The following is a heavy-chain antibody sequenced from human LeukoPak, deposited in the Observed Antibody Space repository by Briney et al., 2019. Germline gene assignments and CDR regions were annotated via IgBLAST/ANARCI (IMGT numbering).Heavy chain of an antibody. D-gene: IGHD3-22*01. J-gene: IGHJ4*02. Sequence: GGSLRLSCAASGFTFSSYSMNWVRQAPGKGLEWVSSISSSSSYIYYADSVKGRFTISRDNSKNTLYLQMNSLRAEDTAVYYCARDSSKAYYYDSSGYYGGYFDYWGQGTLVTVSS. V-gene: IGHV3-21*01. CDR3: ARDSSKAYYYDSSGYYGGYFDY. CDR2: ISSSSSYI. CDR1: GFTFSSYS.